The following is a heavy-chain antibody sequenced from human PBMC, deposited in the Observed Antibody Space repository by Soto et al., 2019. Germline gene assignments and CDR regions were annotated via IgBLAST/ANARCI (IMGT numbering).Heavy chain of an antibody. CDR1: VFSFSTFA. CDR3: AKGNYGDYGGFDP. V-gene: IGHV3-23*01. J-gene: IGHJ5*02. Sequence: RWSLRLSCSASVFSFSTFAMTWFRQAPGKGLEWVSTIISTGISTYYADSVKGRFTISRANSKNTLYLQMNSLRAEDSAVYYCAKGNYGDYGGFDPWGQGTLVTVSS. D-gene: IGHD4-17*01. CDR2: IISTGIST.